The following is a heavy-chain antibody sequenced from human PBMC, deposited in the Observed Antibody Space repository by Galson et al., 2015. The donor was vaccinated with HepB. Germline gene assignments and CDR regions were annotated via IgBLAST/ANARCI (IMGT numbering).Heavy chain of an antibody. CDR1: GFTLNTYG. CDR3: ARGALWELLLSDGFDI. D-gene: IGHD1-26*01. Sequence: SLRLSCAVSGFTLNTYGMHWVRQAPGKGLEWVAVISYDGTNKYYTDSVKGRFTISRDNSKNTLYLQMNSLRAGDTAVYYCARGALWELLLSDGFDIWGQGTMVTVSS. J-gene: IGHJ3*02. V-gene: IGHV3-30*03. CDR2: ISYDGTNK.